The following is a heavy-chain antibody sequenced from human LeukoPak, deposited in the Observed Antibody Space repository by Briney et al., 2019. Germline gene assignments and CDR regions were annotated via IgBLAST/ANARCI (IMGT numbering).Heavy chain of an antibody. V-gene: IGHV1-2*02. J-gene: IGHJ4*02. Sequence: GASVKVSCKASGYTFTSYDINWVRQATGQGLEWMGWINPNSGGTNYAQKFQGRVTMTRDTSISTAYMELSRLRSDDTAVYYCAICGDEMMVGPCAGDYWGQGTLVTVSS. CDR3: AICGDEMMVGPCAGDY. CDR2: INPNSGGT. CDR1: GYTFTSYD. D-gene: IGHD3-10*01.